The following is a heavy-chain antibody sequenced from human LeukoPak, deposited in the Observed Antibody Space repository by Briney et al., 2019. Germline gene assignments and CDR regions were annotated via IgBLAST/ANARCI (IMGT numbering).Heavy chain of an antibody. D-gene: IGHD6-19*01. CDR1: GCTFSSYA. CDR3: AREHSSGRPFDY. Sequence: SLKVSCKASGCTFSSYAISWVRQAPGQGLEWMGGIIPIFGTANYAQKFQGRVTITADESTSTAYMELSSLRSEDTAVYYCAREHSSGRPFDYWGQGTLVTVSS. CDR2: IIPIFGTA. J-gene: IGHJ4*02. V-gene: IGHV1-69*13.